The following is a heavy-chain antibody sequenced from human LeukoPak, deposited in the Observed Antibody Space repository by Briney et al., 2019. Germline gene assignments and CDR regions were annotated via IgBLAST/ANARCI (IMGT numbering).Heavy chain of an antibody. V-gene: IGHV1-2*02. D-gene: IGHD6-13*01. Sequence: ASVKVSCKASGGTFSSYAISWVRQAPGQGLEWMGWINRNSGGTDYAQNFQGRVTMTRDTSISTAYMELSSLRSDDTAVYYCARSSSWTNFDYWGQGTLVTVSS. J-gene: IGHJ4*02. CDR1: GGTFSSYA. CDR2: INRNSGGT. CDR3: ARSSSWTNFDY.